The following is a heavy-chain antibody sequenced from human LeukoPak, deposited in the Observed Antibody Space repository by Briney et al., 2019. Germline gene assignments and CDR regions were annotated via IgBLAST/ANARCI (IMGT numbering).Heavy chain of an antibody. CDR1: GFTFSSYG. J-gene: IGHJ4*02. Sequence: GGSLRLSCAASGFTFSSYGMHWVRQAPGKGLEWVAFIRYDGSNKYYADSVKGRFTISRDNSKNTLYLQMNSLRPEDTAVYYCAREFVVVVAATIYWGQGTQVTVSS. CDR3: AREFVVVVAATIY. V-gene: IGHV3-30*02. CDR2: IRYDGSNK. D-gene: IGHD2-15*01.